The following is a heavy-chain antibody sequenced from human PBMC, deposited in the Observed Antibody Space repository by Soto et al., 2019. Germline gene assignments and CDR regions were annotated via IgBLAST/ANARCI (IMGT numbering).Heavy chain of an antibody. Sequence: QITLKESGPTLVKPTQTLTLTCTFSGFSLSTSGVGVGWIRQPPGKALEWLALIYWDDDKRYSPSLKSRLTIAKDTSKNQVVLTMTNMDPVDTATYYCAREPGAAGTFGYWGQGTLVTVSS. D-gene: IGHD6-13*01. CDR1: GFSLSTSGVG. J-gene: IGHJ4*02. CDR2: IYWDDDK. V-gene: IGHV2-5*02. CDR3: AREPGAAGTFGY.